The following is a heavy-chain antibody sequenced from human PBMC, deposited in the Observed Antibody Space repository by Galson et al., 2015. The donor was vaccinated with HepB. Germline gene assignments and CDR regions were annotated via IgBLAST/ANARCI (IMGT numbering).Heavy chain of an antibody. D-gene: IGHD3-9*01. CDR1: GFTFSSYW. J-gene: IGHJ2*01. CDR2: IKQDGSEK. V-gene: IGHV3-7*01. Sequence: SLRLSCAASGFTFSSYWMSWVRQAPGKGLEWVANIKQDGSEKYYVDSVKGRFTISRDNAKNSLYLQMNSLRDEDTAVYYCARDRYYDIPSWYFDLWGRGTLVTVSS. CDR3: ARDRYYDIPSWYFDL.